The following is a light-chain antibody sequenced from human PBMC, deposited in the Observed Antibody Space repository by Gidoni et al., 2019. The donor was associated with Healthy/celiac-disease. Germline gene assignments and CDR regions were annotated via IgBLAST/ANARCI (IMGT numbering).Light chain of an antibody. J-gene: IGLJ2*01. CDR2: SNN. CDR1: SSNIGSNT. Sequence: QSVLPQPPSASGTPGPGVPISCSGSSSNIGSNTVNWYQQLPGTAPKLLLYSNNQRPSGVPDRCSGSKSGTSAALAISGLQSEDEADYYCAAWDDSLNGVVFGGGTKLTVL. CDR3: AAWDDSLNGVV. V-gene: IGLV1-44*01.